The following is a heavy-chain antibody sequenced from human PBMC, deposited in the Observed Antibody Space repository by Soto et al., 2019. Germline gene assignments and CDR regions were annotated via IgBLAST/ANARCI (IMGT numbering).Heavy chain of an antibody. CDR3: AKMSGYKSLDY. Sequence: QVQLVESGGGVVQPGRSLRLSCAASGFTFSSYGMHWVRQAPGKGLEWVAVISYDGSNKYYADSVKGRFTISRDNSKNTLYLQMNSLRSEDTAVYYCAKMSGYKSLDYWGQGTLVTVSS. V-gene: IGHV3-30*18. CDR1: GFTFSSYG. CDR2: ISYDGSNK. D-gene: IGHD5-12*01. J-gene: IGHJ4*02.